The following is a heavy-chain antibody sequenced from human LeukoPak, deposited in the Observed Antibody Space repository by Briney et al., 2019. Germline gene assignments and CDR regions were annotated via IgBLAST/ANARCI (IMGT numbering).Heavy chain of an antibody. J-gene: IGHJ4*02. CDR2: IRGSGGST. Sequence: PWGSLRLSCAASGFTFSSYAMSWVRQAPGKGLDWVSAIRGSGGSTYYADSVKGRFTISRDNPKNTLYLQMNSLRAEDTAVYYCATPSFGGNYFDYWGQGTLVTVSS. CDR3: ATPSFGGNYFDY. V-gene: IGHV3-23*01. D-gene: IGHD4-23*01. CDR1: GFTFSSYA.